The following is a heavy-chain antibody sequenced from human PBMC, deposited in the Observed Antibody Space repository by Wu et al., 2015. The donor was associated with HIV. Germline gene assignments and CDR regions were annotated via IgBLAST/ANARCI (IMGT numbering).Heavy chain of an antibody. CDR3: ARDKRGYDVLTGYYIYFDY. V-gene: IGHV1-2*02. CDR1: GYKFTGYY. Sequence: VQLVQSGVEVKKPGASVKVSCKASGYKFTGYYLHWVRQAPGQGLEWMGWINPNSGGTNYAQNFEDRVTMTRDTSITTAYMELSSLRSDDTAVYYCARDKRGYDVLTGYYIYFDYWGQGTLVTVSS. D-gene: IGHD3-9*01. CDR2: INPNSGGT. J-gene: IGHJ4*02.